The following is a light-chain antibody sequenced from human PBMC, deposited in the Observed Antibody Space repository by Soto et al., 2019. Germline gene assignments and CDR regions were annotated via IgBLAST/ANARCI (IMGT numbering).Light chain of an antibody. CDR1: QSVSSW. CDR3: QHYNSYSWT. V-gene: IGKV1-5*03. J-gene: IGKJ1*01. Sequence: DIPMTQSPPTLSASVGDRVTITCRASQSVSSWLAWYQQKPGKAPKLLIYKTSSLQSGVPSRFSGSGSGTEFTLTISSLQPDDFATYYCQHYNSYSWTFGHGTKLEIK. CDR2: KTS.